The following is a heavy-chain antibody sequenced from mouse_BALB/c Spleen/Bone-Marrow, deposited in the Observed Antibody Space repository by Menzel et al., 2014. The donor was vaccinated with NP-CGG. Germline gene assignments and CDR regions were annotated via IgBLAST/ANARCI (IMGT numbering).Heavy chain of an antibody. CDR1: GYIFXSYW. J-gene: IGHJ2*01. CDR2: IFPGDGDT. Sequence: VQLQQSGAELARPGASVKLSCKASGYIFXSYWMQWVKQRPGQGLDWIGAIFPGDGDTRYTQKFKGKATLTADKSSGTAFMQLSSLASEDSAVYYCAREGGYWGQGTTLRVSS. V-gene: IGHV1-87*01. CDR3: AREGGY.